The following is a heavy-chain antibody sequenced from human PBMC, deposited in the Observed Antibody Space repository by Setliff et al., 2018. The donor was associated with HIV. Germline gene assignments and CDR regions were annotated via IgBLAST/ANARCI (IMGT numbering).Heavy chain of an antibody. CDR2: MNPNSGNT. Sequence: ASVKVSCKASGYIFTNYDINWVRQATGQGLEWMGWMNPNSGNTGYAQKFQGRVTITRNTSISTAYMELSSLISDDTAVYFCARRSGYDAFDIWGQGTMVTVSS. CDR1: GYIFTNYD. V-gene: IGHV1-8*01. CDR3: ARRSGYDAFDI. J-gene: IGHJ3*02. D-gene: IGHD3-3*01.